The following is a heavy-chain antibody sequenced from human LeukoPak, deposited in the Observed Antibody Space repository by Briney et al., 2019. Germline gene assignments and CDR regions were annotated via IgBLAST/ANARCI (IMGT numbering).Heavy chain of an antibody. J-gene: IGHJ4*02. Sequence: GGSLRLSCAASGFIFSSYSMNWVRQAPGKGLEWVSSISGSSSYIYYADSVKGRFTISRDNAKNSLYLQMNSLRAEDTAVYYCARDDGGAAAPPDYWGQGTLVTVSS. D-gene: IGHD6-13*01. CDR3: ARDDGGAAAPPDY. CDR1: GFIFSSYS. CDR2: ISGSSSYI. V-gene: IGHV3-21*01.